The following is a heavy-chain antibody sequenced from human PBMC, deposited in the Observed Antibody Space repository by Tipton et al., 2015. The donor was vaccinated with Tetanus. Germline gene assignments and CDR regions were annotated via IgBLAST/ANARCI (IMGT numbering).Heavy chain of an antibody. CDR2: IYPGDSDT. J-gene: IGHJ4*02. CDR3: ARAHCTDGVCNFDF. CDR1: GYIFNNYW. V-gene: IGHV5-51*01. Sequence: EVQLVQSGGEVKKPGESLKISCKGSGYIFNNYWIGWVRQKPGKGLVWMGIIYPGDSDTRYSPSFQGQVTISVDKSINTAYLQWSSLKASDTSMFYCARAHCTDGVCNFDFWGQGALVTVAS. D-gene: IGHD2-8*01.